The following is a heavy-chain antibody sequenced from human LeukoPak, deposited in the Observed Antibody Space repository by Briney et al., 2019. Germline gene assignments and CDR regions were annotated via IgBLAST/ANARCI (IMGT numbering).Heavy chain of an antibody. CDR2: INHSGST. D-gene: IGHD3-16*01. V-gene: IGHV4-34*01. Sequence: SETLSLTCAVYGGSFSGYYWSWIRQPPGKGLEWIGEINHSGSTNYNPSLKSRVTISVDTSKNQFSLKLSSVTAADTAVYYCARVSLMTLYYGMDVWGQGTTVTVSS. CDR1: GGSFSGYY. CDR3: ARVSLMTLYYGMDV. J-gene: IGHJ6*02.